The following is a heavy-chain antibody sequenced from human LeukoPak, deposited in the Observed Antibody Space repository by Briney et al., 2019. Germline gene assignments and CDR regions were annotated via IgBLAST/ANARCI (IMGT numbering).Heavy chain of an antibody. CDR1: GGSISSYY. D-gene: IGHD3-3*01. CDR3: ARDRVTYYDFWSGYYTPNYFDY. J-gene: IGHJ4*02. Sequence: SETLSLTCTVSGGSISSYYWSWIRQPTGKGLEWIGRIYTSGSTNYNPSLKSRVTMSVDTSKNQFSLKLSSVTAADTAVYYCARDRVTYYDFWSGYYTPNYFDYWGQGTLVTVSS. CDR2: IYTSGST. V-gene: IGHV4-4*07.